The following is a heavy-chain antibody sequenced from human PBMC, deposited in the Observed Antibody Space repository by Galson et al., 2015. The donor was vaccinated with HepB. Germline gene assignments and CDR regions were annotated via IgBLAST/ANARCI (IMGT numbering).Heavy chain of an antibody. Sequence: SVKVSCKASGYTFTNYFMHWVRQAPGQGLEWMGIINPSGGSTNYAPKFQGRVTMTRDTSTSTLYMELSSLSSEDTAVYYCARGYFGSGSFGAFDIWGQGTMVTVSS. J-gene: IGHJ3*02. CDR1: GYTFTNYF. D-gene: IGHD3-10*01. CDR3: ARGYFGSGSFGAFDI. V-gene: IGHV1-46*01. CDR2: INPSGGST.